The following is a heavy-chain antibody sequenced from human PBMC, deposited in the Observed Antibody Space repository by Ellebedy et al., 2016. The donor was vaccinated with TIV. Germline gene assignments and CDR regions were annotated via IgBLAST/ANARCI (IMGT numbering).Heavy chain of an antibody. D-gene: IGHD1-1*01. V-gene: IGHV4-39*07. J-gene: IGHJ6*02. CDR3: ARGRQPTRYYYYYYGMDV. CDR2: IPYSGPS. CDR1: TGSIRSDRHW. Sequence: MPSETLSLTCTFSTGSIRSDRHWWGWIRKAPGQGQEWIASIPYSGPSHYNPSLKGRVTISVDTSKNQFSLKLTSVTAADTAVYYCARGRQPTRYYYYYYGMDVWGQGTTVTVSS.